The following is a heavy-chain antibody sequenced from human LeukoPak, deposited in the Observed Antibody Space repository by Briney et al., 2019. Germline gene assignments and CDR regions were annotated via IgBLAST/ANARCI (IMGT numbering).Heavy chain of an antibody. CDR2: ISSSSSYI. Sequence: GGSLRLSCAASGFTFSSYSMNWVRQAPGKGLEWVSSISSSSSYIYYADSVKGRFTISRDNAKNSLYLQMNSLRAEDTAVYYCTRVTTTYYYGSGADAFDIWGQGTMVTVSS. CDR1: GFTFSSYS. J-gene: IGHJ3*02. CDR3: TRVTTTYYYGSGADAFDI. D-gene: IGHD3-10*01. V-gene: IGHV3-21*01.